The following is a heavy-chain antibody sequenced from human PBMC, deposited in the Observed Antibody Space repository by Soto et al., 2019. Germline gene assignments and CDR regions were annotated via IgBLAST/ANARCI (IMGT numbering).Heavy chain of an antibody. CDR3: ASPQLSTFDY. D-gene: IGHD6-13*01. J-gene: IGHJ4*02. CDR2: ISSSSSYI. CDR1: GFTFSSYS. Sequence: EVQLVESGGGLVKPGGSLRLSCAASGFTFSSYSMNWVRQAPGKGLEWVSSISSSSSYIYYADSVKGRFTISRDNAKNSLYLQMNSLRAEDTAVYYCASPQLSTFDYWGQGTLVTVSS. V-gene: IGHV3-21*01.